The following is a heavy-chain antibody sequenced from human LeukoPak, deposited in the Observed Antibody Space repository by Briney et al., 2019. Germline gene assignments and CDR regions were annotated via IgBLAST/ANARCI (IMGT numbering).Heavy chain of an antibody. J-gene: IGHJ4*02. D-gene: IGHD3-10*01. CDR1: GFTFSSYD. CDR2: ISGSGGTT. CDR3: AKAFLVRGPYFDY. Sequence: GGSLRLSCAASGFTFSSYDMTWVRQAPGKGLEWVSAISGSGGTTYYADSVEGRFTISRDNSKNTLHLQMNSLRADDTAVYYCAKAFLVRGPYFDYWGQGTLVTVSS. V-gene: IGHV3-23*01.